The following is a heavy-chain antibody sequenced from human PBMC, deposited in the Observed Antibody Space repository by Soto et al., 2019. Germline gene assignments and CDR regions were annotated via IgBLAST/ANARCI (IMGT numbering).Heavy chain of an antibody. J-gene: IGHJ4*02. D-gene: IGHD2-21*01. CDR1: GYIFTAYS. Sequence: GGSVKVSCKASGYIFTAYSMHWVRQAPGQGLEWVGWFNPNSGDTIYAQKFQGRVTLTRDTSISTAYMELYSLRSDDTAVYYCAREASSVISLDYWGQGTLVTVSS. CDR3: AREASSVISLDY. CDR2: FNPNSGDT. V-gene: IGHV1-2*02.